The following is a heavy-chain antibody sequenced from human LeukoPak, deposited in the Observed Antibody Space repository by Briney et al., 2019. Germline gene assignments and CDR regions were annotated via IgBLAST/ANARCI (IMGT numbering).Heavy chain of an antibody. CDR1: GFTVSFNY. Sequence: GGSLRLSCAASGFTVSFNYMCWVRQAPGKGLEWISVIYSGGSTYYADSVKGRFTISRDDSKNTLYLQMNSLRAEDTALYYCAKTGGGFIVVLVAAWGQGTLVTVSS. D-gene: IGHD2-15*01. J-gene: IGHJ4*02. CDR3: AKTGGGFIVVLVAA. V-gene: IGHV3-53*01. CDR2: IYSGGST.